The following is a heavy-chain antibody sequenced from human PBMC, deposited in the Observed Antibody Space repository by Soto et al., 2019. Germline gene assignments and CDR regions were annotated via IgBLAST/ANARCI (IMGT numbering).Heavy chain of an antibody. V-gene: IGHV4-59*01. CDR1: GGSISSYY. CDR3: ARAPPTYSGSYYFDY. D-gene: IGHD5-12*01. Sequence: SETLSLTCTVSGGSISSYYWSWIRQPPGKGLEWIGYIYYSGSTNYNPSLKNRVTISVDTSKNQFSLKLSSVTAADTAVYYCARAPPTYSGSYYFDYRGQGTLVTVSS. J-gene: IGHJ4*02. CDR2: IYYSGST.